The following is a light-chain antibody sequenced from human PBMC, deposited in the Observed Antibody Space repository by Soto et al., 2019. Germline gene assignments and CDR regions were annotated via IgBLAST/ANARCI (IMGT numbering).Light chain of an antibody. CDR3: QSYDSSLSGRYV. CDR2: GNS. J-gene: IGLJ1*01. Sequence: QSVLTQPPSVSGAPGQRVTISCTGSSSNIGAGYDVHWYQQLPGTAPKLLIYGNSNRPSGVPDRFSGSKPGTSASLAITGLQAEDEADYYCQSYDSSLSGRYVFGTGTKVTV. V-gene: IGLV1-40*01. CDR1: SSNIGAGYD.